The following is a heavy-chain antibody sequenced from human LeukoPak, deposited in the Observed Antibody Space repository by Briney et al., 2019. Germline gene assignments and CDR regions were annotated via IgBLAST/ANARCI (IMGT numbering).Heavy chain of an antibody. CDR2: IYYSGST. CDR3: ARARGDYGDYYFDY. Sequence: SETLSLTCAVYGGSFSGYYWSWIRQPPGKGLEWIGYIYYSGSTNYNPSLKSRVTISVDTSKNQFSLKLSSVTAADTAVYYCARARGDYGDYYFDYWGQGTLVTVSS. CDR1: GGSFSGYY. J-gene: IGHJ4*02. V-gene: IGHV4-59*01. D-gene: IGHD4-17*01.